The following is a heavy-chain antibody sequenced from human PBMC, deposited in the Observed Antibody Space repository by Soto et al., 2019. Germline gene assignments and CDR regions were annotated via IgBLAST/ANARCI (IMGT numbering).Heavy chain of an antibody. Sequence: QVQLVQSGAEVKKPGSSVKVSCKASGGTFSSYAINWVRQAPGQGLEWMGGIIPIFDTANYAQNFKGRVTITADEATSPAYMELSSLRSEDTAVYYCARDVKLYSDSSGHNGGFGYWGQGTLVTVSS. D-gene: IGHD3-22*01. J-gene: IGHJ4*02. CDR1: GGTFSSYA. V-gene: IGHV1-69*01. CDR3: ARDVKLYSDSSGHNGGFGY. CDR2: IIPIFDTA.